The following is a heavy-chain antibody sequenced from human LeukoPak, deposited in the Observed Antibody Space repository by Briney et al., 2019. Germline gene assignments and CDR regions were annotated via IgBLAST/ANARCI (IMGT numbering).Heavy chain of an antibody. Sequence: PSETLSLTCIVSGGTISSSSYYWGWIRQPPGKGLEWIGSINYSGSTYYNPSLKSRVTISVDTSKNQFSLKLSSVTAADTAVYYCAKDKSSSSSSGLKYYFDSWGQGTLVTVSS. V-gene: IGHV4-39*02. J-gene: IGHJ4*02. CDR3: AKDKSSSSSSGLKYYFDS. D-gene: IGHD6-6*01. CDR1: GGTISSSSYY. CDR2: INYSGST.